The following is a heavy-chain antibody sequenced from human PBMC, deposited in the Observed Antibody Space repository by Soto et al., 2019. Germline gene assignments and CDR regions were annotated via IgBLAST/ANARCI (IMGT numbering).Heavy chain of an antibody. Sequence: GSLRLSCVTSGFTFSRNTMNWSRQAPGNGLEWVASMTSSGSYVYYADSVKCRFSASRDNAKNSLSLQMDSLRPDDTAIYFCVKDEGIEALELWGQGTTVTVSS. V-gene: IGHV3-21*01. J-gene: IGHJ6*02. CDR1: GFTFSRNT. CDR3: VKDEGIEALEL. CDR2: MTSSGSYV. D-gene: IGHD1-7*01.